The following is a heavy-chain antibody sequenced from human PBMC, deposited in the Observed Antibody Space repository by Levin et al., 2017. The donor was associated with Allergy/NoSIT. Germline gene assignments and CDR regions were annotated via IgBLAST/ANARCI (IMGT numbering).Heavy chain of an antibody. D-gene: IGHD1-26*01. CDR2: INIDGTSI. CDR3: ARALIVGATSGGDY. J-gene: IGHJ4*02. Sequence: GGSLRLSCAASGFTFSTFWMHWVRQAPGKGLVWVSRINIDGTSIVYADSVKGRFTISRDNNKNMLYLEMNSLRAEDTAVYYCARALIVGATSGGDYWGQGTLVTVSS. V-gene: IGHV3-74*01. CDR1: GFTFSTFW.